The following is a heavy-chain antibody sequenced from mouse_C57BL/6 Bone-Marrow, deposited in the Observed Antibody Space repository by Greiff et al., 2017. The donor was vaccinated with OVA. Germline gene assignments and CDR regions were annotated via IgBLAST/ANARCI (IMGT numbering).Heavy chain of an antibody. V-gene: IGHV3-1*01. J-gene: IGHJ4*01. CDR3: ARVGDLFYAMDY. Sequence: DVMLVESGPGMVKPSQSLSLTCTVTGYSITSGYDWHWIRHFPGNKLEWMGYISYSGSTNYNPSLQSRISITHDTSKNHFFLKLNSVTTEDTATYYCARVGDLFYAMDYWGQGTSVTVSS. CDR2: ISYSGST. CDR1: GYSITSGYD. D-gene: IGHD3-1*01.